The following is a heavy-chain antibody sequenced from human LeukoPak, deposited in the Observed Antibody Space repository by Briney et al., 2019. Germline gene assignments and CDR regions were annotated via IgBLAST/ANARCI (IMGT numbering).Heavy chain of an antibody. CDR1: GFTFSSYA. J-gene: IGHJ4*02. CDR2: ISGSGGST. D-gene: IGHD6-19*01. Sequence: PGASLRLPCAASGFTFSSYAMSWVRQAPGKGLEWVSAISGSGGSTYYADSVKGRFTISRDNSKNTLYLQMNSLRAEDTAVYYCANSGYSSGWYFDYWGQGTLVTVSS. CDR3: ANSGYSSGWYFDY. V-gene: IGHV3-23*01.